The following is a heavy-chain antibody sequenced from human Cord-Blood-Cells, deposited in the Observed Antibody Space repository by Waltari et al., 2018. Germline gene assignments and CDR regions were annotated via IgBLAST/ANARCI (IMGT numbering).Heavy chain of an antibody. CDR1: GFTFSSYG. V-gene: IGHV3-30*18. J-gene: IGHJ6*03. CDR2: ILYDGSNK. CDR3: AKDNTGGYYYYYYYMDV. D-gene: IGHD2-8*02. Sequence: VQLVASGGGVVQPGRSLRLSCAASGFTFSSYGMHWVRKAPVKGLAWVAVILYDGSNKYYADSVKGRFTISRDNSKNTLYLQMNSLRAEDTAVYYCAKDNTGGYYYYYYYMDVWGKGTTVTVSS.